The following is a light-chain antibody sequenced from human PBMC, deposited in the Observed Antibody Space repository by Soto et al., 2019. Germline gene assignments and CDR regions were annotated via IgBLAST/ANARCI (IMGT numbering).Light chain of an antibody. CDR3: QQYGSTPALT. CDR2: AAS. V-gene: IGKV3-20*01. CDR1: QSISTDN. J-gene: IGKJ4*01. Sequence: EIVLTQSPGTLSLSPGERATLSCRASQSISTDNLAWYQQKPGQAPRLLIYAASRRATGIPDRFSGSGSGTDFTLTISTLEPEDFAVYYCQQYGSTPALTFGGGTKVEIK.